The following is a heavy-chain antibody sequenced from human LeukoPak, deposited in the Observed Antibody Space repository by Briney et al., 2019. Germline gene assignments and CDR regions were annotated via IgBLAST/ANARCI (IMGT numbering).Heavy chain of an antibody. D-gene: IGHD3-22*01. J-gene: IGHJ3*01. CDR3: ARGRLPYYYDSSGYYGP. CDR1: GGSFSGYY. V-gene: IGHV4-34*01. Sequence: PSETLSLTCAVYGGSFSGYYWSWIRQPPGKGLEWIGEINHSGSTNYNPSLKSRVTISVDTSKNQFSLKLSFVTAADTAVYYCARGRLPYYYDSSGYYGPWGQGTMVTVSS. CDR2: INHSGST.